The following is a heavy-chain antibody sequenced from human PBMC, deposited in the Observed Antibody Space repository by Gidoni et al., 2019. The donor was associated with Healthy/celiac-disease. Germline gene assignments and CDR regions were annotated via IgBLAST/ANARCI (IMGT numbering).Heavy chain of an antibody. V-gene: IGHV1-46*01. D-gene: IGHD3-22*01. CDR3: ARVYRHYYDSSAYDAFDI. J-gene: IGHJ3*02. Sequence: QVQVVQSGAEVKKPGASGKVACKACGYTFTSYYMHGVRQAPGQGLEWMGIINPSGGSTSYAQKFQGRVTMTRDTSTSTVYMELSSLRSEDTAVYYCARVYRHYYDSSAYDAFDIWGQGTMVTVSS. CDR1: GYTFTSYY. CDR2: INPSGGST.